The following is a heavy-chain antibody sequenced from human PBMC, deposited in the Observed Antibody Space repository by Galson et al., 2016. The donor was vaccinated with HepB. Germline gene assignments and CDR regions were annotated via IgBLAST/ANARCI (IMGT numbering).Heavy chain of an antibody. CDR3: ARESGNFDASYIYLDY. CDR2: IKWNGGSP. Sequence: SLRLSCAASGFTFHGHGMDWVRQAPGKGLEWVCSIKWNGGSPAYEDSVKGRFTISRDNAKNSLYLQMNSLRAEDTALYLCARESGNFDASYIYLDYWGQGTRVTASS. V-gene: IGHV3-20*04. CDR1: GFTFHGHG. D-gene: IGHD4-23*01. J-gene: IGHJ4*02.